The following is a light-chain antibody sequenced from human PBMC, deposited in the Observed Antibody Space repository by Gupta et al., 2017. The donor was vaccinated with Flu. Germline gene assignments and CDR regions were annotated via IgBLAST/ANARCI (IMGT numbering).Light chain of an antibody. J-gene: IGKJ1*01. CDR2: KAS. V-gene: IGKV1-5*03. CDR1: QSLSSW. Sequence: DIQMTHSPSTLSASVGDRVTITCRASQSLSSWLAWYQQKPGKAPKLLIYKASSLESGVPSRFSGSGSGTEFTLTISSLQPDDFATYYCQQYNSYSPRTFGQGTKVEIK. CDR3: QQYNSYSPRT.